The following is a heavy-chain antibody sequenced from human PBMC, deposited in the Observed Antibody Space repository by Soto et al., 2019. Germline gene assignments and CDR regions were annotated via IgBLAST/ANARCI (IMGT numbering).Heavy chain of an antibody. J-gene: IGHJ6*02. CDR2: IYYSGST. Sequence: XETLSLTCTVSGGSISSYYWSWIRQHPGKGLEWIGYIYYSGSTNYNPSLKSRVTISVDTSKNQFSLKLSSVTAADTAVYYCARGRGEEYYYYGMDVWGQGTTVTVSS. CDR1: GGSISSYY. CDR3: ARGRGEEYYYYGMDV. V-gene: IGHV4-59*01. D-gene: IGHD2-21*01.